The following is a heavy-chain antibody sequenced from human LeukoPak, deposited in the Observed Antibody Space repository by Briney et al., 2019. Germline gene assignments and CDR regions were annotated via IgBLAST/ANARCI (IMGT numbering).Heavy chain of an antibody. J-gene: IGHJ4*02. CDR3: ASTIAYCGGDCYSKGLAFDY. Sequence: SVKVSCKASGGTFSSYAISWVRQAPGQGLEWMGRIIPILGIANNAQQFQGRVTITADKSTSTAYMELSSLRSEDTAVYYCASTIAYCGGDCYSKGLAFDYWGQGTLVTVSS. CDR1: GGTFSSYA. D-gene: IGHD2-21*02. CDR2: IIPILGIA. V-gene: IGHV1-69*04.